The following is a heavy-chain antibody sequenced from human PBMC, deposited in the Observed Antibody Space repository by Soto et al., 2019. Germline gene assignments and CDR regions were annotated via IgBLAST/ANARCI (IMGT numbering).Heavy chain of an antibody. D-gene: IGHD6-13*01. J-gene: IGHJ6*02. CDR1: GYSFTSYW. V-gene: IGHV5-51*01. Sequence: EVQLVQSGAEVKKPGESLKISCKGSGYSFTSYWIGWVRQMPGKGLEWMGIIYPGDSDTRYSPSFQGQVTISADKSISTAYLQCSSLKASDTGMYYCARTSAAGKYYYGMDVWGQGATVNFSS. CDR3: ARTSAAGKYYYGMDV. CDR2: IYPGDSDT.